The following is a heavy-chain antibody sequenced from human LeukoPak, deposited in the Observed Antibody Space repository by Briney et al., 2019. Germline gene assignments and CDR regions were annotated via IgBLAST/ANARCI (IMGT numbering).Heavy chain of an antibody. CDR1: GFTFSSYS. Sequence: PGGSLRLSCAASGFTFSSYSMNWVRQAPGKGLEWVAFIRYDGSNKYYADSVKGRFTISRDNSKNTLYLQMNSLRAEDTAVYYCAKELRYFDWLSPFDYWGQGTLVTVSS. V-gene: IGHV3-30*02. CDR3: AKELRYFDWLSPFDY. J-gene: IGHJ4*02. CDR2: IRYDGSNK. D-gene: IGHD3-9*01.